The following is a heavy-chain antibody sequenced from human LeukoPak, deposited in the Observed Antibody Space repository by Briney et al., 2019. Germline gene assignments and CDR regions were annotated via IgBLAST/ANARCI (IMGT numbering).Heavy chain of an antibody. CDR3: ARRSLREAYNRFDP. V-gene: IGHV4-39*01. Sequence: PSETLSLTCTVSGGSVTTYSYYWGWIRQPPGKGLEWIASMSHSGSAFYNPSLKSRVSISVDTSKNQFSLRVTSVTAADTALYYCARRSLREAYNRFDPWGQGTLVTVSS. CDR1: GGSVTTYSYY. CDR2: MSHSGSA. D-gene: IGHD3-10*01. J-gene: IGHJ5*02.